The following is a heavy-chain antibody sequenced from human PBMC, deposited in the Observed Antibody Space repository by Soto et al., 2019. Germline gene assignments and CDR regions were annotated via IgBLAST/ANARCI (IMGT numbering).Heavy chain of an antibody. J-gene: IGHJ4*02. CDR3: AKGEYSSSSAPFDY. Sequence: PGGSLRLSCAASGFTFSNYAMSWVRQAPGKGLEWVSTISGSGGSTYYADSVKGRLTISRDNSKNTLYLQMNSLRAEDVALYYCAKGEYSSSSAPFDYWGQGTLVTVSS. CDR1: GFTFSNYA. D-gene: IGHD6-6*01. CDR2: ISGSGGST. V-gene: IGHV3-23*01.